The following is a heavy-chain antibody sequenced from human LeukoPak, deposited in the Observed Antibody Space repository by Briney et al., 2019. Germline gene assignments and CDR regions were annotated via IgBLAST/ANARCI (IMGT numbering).Heavy chain of an antibody. Sequence: SQTLSLTCAVSGGSISSGGYYWSWIRQPPGKGLEWIGYIYYSGSTNYNPSLKSRVTISVDTSKNQFSLKLSSVTAADTAVYYCASDPGYYDSSGYYRNYYGMDVWGQGTTVTVSS. CDR3: ASDPGYYDSSGYYRNYYGMDV. CDR2: IYYSGST. V-gene: IGHV4-61*08. J-gene: IGHJ6*02. CDR1: GGSISSGGYY. D-gene: IGHD3-22*01.